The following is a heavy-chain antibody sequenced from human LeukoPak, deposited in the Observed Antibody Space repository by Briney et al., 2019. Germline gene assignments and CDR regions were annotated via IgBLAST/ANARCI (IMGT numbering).Heavy chain of an antibody. CDR2: IYSSGST. CDR1: GGSISSGSYY. V-gene: IGHV4-61*02. CDR3: AREIYYYDSSGYYLIFDY. Sequence: SETLSLTCTVSGGSISSGSYYWSWMRQPAGKGLEWIGRIYSSGSTNYNPSLKSRATISVDTSKNQFSLKLSSVTAADTAVYYCAREIYYYDSSGYYLIFDYWGQGTLVTVSS. J-gene: IGHJ4*02. D-gene: IGHD3-22*01.